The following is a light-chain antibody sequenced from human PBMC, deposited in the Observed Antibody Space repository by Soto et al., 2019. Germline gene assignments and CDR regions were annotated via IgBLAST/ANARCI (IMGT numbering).Light chain of an antibody. Sequence: QSVLTQPPSASGTPGQRVTISCSGSSSNIESNIVNWYQQVPGTAPKLLIYSNSRRPSGVPDRFSGSKSGTSASLAIGGLQAEDGADYYWATWDDRLNDWVFGGGTKLTVL. CDR3: ATWDDRLNDWV. CDR2: SNS. J-gene: IGLJ3*02. V-gene: IGLV1-44*01. CDR1: SSNIESNI.